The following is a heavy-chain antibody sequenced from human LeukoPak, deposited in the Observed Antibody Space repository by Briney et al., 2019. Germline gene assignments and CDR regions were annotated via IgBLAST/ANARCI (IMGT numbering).Heavy chain of an antibody. J-gene: IGHJ4*02. CDR3: ATEKGDSPDY. CDR1: GFTFSSHA. CDR2: ISDNGVGS. D-gene: IGHD2-21*01. Sequence: GGSLRLSCAASGFTFSSHAMSWVRQAPGKGLEWVSAISDNGVGSYYADAVKGRFTISRDNSKNTLYLQMNSLRAEDTAVFYCATEKGDSPDYWGQGTLVTVSS. V-gene: IGHV3-23*01.